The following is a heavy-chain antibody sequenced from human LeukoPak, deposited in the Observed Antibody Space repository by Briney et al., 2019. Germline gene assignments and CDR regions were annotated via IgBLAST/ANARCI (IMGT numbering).Heavy chain of an antibody. V-gene: IGHV3-74*01. CDR3: ARAKPYYGDYALDY. CDR1: GFTFSSYW. D-gene: IGHD4-17*01. CDR2: INSGGGST. Sequence: GGALRLSCAASGFTFSSYWMHWVRQAPGKGLVWVSRINSGGGSTSYADSVKGRLTISRDNAKNTLYLQMNSLRAEHTAVYYCARAKPYYGDYALDYWGQGTLVTVSS. J-gene: IGHJ4*02.